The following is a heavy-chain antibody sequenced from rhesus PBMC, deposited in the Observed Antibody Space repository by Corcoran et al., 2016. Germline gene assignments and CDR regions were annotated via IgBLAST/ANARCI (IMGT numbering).Heavy chain of an antibody. V-gene: IGHV4-169*02. CDR2: IYGSGSST. CDR3: ASDPLASRGMDY. Sequence: QLQLQASGPGLVKPSETLSVTCAVSGGSISSSYWSWIRQAPGKGLEWIGYIYGSGSSTNYNPSLKSRVTLSVDTSKNQLSLKLSSVTAADTAVYYCASDPLASRGMDYWGQGVLVTVSS. D-gene: IGHD6-13*01. CDR1: GGSISSSY. J-gene: IGHJ4*01.